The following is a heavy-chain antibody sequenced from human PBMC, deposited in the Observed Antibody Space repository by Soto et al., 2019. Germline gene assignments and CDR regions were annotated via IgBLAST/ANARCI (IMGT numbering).Heavy chain of an antibody. CDR1: GGTFSSYS. Sequence: QVQLVQSGAEVKKPGSSVKVSCKASGGTFSSYSINWVRQAPGQGLEWMGEIIPIFGTANYAQKCQGRVTITADESTSTAYRELSSLRSEDTAVYYCARDGGRHSGGIDYWGQGTLVTVSS. J-gene: IGHJ4*02. CDR2: IIPIFGTA. V-gene: IGHV1-69*01. CDR3: ARDGGRHSGGIDY. D-gene: IGHD1-26*01.